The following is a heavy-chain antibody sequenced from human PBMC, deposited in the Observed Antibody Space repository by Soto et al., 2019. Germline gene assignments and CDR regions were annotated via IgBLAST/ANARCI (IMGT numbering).Heavy chain of an antibody. D-gene: IGHD3-22*01. J-gene: IGHJ4*02. CDR3: VRGDSSGYYY. Sequence: PSETLSLTCTVSGGSISSYYWNWIRQPPGKGLEWIGYIYDSGSTNYNSSLKSRVTISVDTSKSQFSLKVSSVTAADTAVYYCVRGDSSGYYYWGQGTQVTVSS. CDR1: GGSISSYY. CDR2: IYDSGST. V-gene: IGHV4-59*01.